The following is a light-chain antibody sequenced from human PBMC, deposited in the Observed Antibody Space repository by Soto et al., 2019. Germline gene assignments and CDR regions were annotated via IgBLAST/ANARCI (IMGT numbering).Light chain of an antibody. CDR1: QSFSRW. J-gene: IGKJ1*01. CDR3: QQYENYWT. CDR2: DVS. Sequence: IQMTQSPCTLSASVVDRGTIIFRASQSFSRWLAWYQQKPGKAPKLLIYDVSSLQSGVPSRFSGSASGTEFTLTINSLQPEDFAFYYCQQYENYWTFGQGTKVDIK. V-gene: IGKV1-5*02.